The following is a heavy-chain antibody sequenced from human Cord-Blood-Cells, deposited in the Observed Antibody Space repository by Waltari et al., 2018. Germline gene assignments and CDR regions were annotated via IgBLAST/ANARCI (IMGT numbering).Heavy chain of an antibody. V-gene: IGHV3-30-3*01. Sequence: QVQLVESGGGVVQPGRSLRLSCAASGFTFSSYAMHWVRQAPGKGLEWVAVISYDGSNKYYADSVKGRFTISRDNSKNTLYLQMNSLRVEDTAVYYCARDPRSGYDYWGQGTLVTVSS. CDR3: ARDPRSGYDY. CDR1: GFTFSSYA. CDR2: ISYDGSNK. D-gene: IGHD3-3*01. J-gene: IGHJ4*02.